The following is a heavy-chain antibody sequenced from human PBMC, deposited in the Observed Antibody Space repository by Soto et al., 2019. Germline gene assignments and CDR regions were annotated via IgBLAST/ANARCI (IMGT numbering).Heavy chain of an antibody. CDR3: AKGPSGALDYYDGMDV. Sequence: PGGSLRLSCAASGFTFDDYTMHWVRQAPGKGLEWVSLISWDGGSTYYADSVKGRFTISRDNSKNSLYLQMNSLRTEDTALYYCAKGPSGALDYYDGMDVWGQGTTVTVSS. CDR1: GFTFDDYT. D-gene: IGHD3-10*01. J-gene: IGHJ6*02. V-gene: IGHV3-43*01. CDR2: ISWDGGST.